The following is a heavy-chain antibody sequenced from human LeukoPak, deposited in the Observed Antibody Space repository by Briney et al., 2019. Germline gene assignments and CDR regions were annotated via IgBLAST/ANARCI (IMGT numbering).Heavy chain of an antibody. CDR2: ISSSSSYI. D-gene: IGHD3-3*01. J-gene: IGHJ3*02. V-gene: IGHV3-21*01. CDR1: GFTFSSYS. Sequence: SGGSLRLSCAASGFTFSSYSMNWVRQAPGKGLEWVSSISSSSSYIYYADSVKGRFTISRDNAKNSLYLQMNSLRAEDTAVYYCARDPEYYDFWSGSLRGPIAFDIWGQGTMVTVSS. CDR3: ARDPEYYDFWSGSLRGPIAFDI.